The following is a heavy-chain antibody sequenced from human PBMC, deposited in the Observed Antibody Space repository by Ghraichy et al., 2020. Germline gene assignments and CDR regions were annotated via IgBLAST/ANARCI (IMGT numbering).Heavy chain of an antibody. CDR3: ARVGLSIAARPVTYYYGMDV. Sequence: SVKVSCKASGGTFSSYAISWVRQAPGQGLEWMGGIIPIFGTANYAQKFQGRVTITADESTSTAYMELSSLRSEDTAVYYCARVGLSIAARPVTYYYGMDVWGQGTTVTVSS. CDR2: IIPIFGTA. CDR1: GGTFSSYA. J-gene: IGHJ6*02. D-gene: IGHD6-6*01. V-gene: IGHV1-69*13.